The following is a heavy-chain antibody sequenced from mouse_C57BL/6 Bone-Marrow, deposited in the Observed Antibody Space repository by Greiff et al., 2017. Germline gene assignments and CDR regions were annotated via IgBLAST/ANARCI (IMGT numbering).Heavy chain of an antibody. J-gene: IGHJ1*03. CDR2: INPSSGYT. CDR3: ADDYYWYFDF. D-gene: IGHD2-4*01. V-gene: IGHV1-7*01. Sequence: VQLQQSGAELAKPGASVKLSCKASGYTFTSYWMHWVKQRPGQGLEWIGYINPSSGYTKYNQKFKDKATLTADKSSSTAYMQLSSLTYDDSAVYYCADDYYWYFDFWGTGTTVTVSS. CDR1: GYTFTSYW.